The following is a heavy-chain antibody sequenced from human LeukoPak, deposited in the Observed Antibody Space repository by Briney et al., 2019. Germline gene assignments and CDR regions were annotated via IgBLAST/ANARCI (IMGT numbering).Heavy chain of an antibody. Sequence: ASVKVSCKVSGYTLTELSMHWVRQAPGKGLEWMGGFDPEDGETIYAQKFQGRVTMTEDTSTDTAYMELSSLRSEDTAVYYCARDRAMILVVITSDAFDIWGQGTMVTVSS. J-gene: IGHJ3*02. CDR2: FDPEDGET. V-gene: IGHV1-24*01. CDR1: GYTLTELS. D-gene: IGHD3-22*01. CDR3: ARDRAMILVVITSDAFDI.